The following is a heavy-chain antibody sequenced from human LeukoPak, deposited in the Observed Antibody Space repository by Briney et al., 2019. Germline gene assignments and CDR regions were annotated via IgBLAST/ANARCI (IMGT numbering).Heavy chain of an antibody. CDR2: ISHTGST. Sequence: SETLSLTCAVYGGSFSGYCWGWIRQPPGKGLEWIGEISHTGSTSYNPSLKSRVTISVDTSKNQFSLKLTSVTAADSAVYYCARGKADGYDGYWGQGTLVTVSS. V-gene: IGHV4-34*01. CDR1: GGSFSGYC. J-gene: IGHJ4*02. D-gene: IGHD5-24*01. CDR3: ARGKADGYDGY.